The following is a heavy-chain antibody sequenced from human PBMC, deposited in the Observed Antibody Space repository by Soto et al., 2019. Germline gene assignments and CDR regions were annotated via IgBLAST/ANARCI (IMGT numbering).Heavy chain of an antibody. J-gene: IGHJ4*02. V-gene: IGHV1-3*04. CDR2: INTATGDT. CDR1: GYRFTAYD. CDR3: ARTRGYCSGGSCYPLDH. Sequence: QVPLVQSGAGVQKPGATANISCKASGYRFTAYDMNWVRQAPGQRLEWLGWINTATGDTKYSPSFQGRVTLSRDTSATTAYMELSGLRFEDTAVYYCARTRGYCSGGSCYPLDHWGQGTLVTVSS. D-gene: IGHD2-15*01.